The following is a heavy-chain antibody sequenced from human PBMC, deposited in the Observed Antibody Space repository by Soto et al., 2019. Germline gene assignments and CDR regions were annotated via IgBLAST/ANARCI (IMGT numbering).Heavy chain of an antibody. CDR2: NSALNGKT. V-gene: IGHV1-18*01. Sequence: QGYLVQSGAEVKRPGASVRVSCKTSGFTFNTHGFSWVRQAPGQGLEWMGWNSALNGKTFYAHNFQDRVIMTTDTSSSTAYMELRGLKSDDTAIYYCAAATSIALGFRYLGQGTLVTVSS. CDR3: AAATSIALGFRY. J-gene: IGHJ4*02. D-gene: IGHD1-26*01. CDR1: GFTFNTHG.